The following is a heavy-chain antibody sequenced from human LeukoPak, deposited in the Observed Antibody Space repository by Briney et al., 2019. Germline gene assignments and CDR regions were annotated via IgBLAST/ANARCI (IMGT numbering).Heavy chain of an antibody. CDR3: TTGITMVRGVIHLIDY. D-gene: IGHD3-10*01. CDR2: VKSKTDGGTT. Sequence: GGSLRLSCAASGFTFSNAWMSWVRQAPGKGLEWVGRVKSKTDGGTTDYAAPVKGRFTISRDDSKNTLYLQMNSLKTEDTAVYYCTTGITMVRGVIHLIDYWGQGTLVTVSS. V-gene: IGHV3-15*01. J-gene: IGHJ4*02. CDR1: GFTFSNAW.